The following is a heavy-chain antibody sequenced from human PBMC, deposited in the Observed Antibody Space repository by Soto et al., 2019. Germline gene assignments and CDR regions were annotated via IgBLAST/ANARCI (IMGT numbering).Heavy chain of an antibody. CDR2: ISSSGSTI. CDR1: GFTFSNYG. J-gene: IGHJ4*02. Sequence: EVQLVESGGGLVQRGGSLRLSCAVSGFTFSNYGLNWVRQAPGKGLAWVSYISSSGSTIQYADSVKGRFTISRDNAKNSLYLQVNSLRDEDTAVYYCARGGAGRPDYWGQGTLVTVSS. V-gene: IGHV3-48*02. CDR3: ARGGAGRPDY. D-gene: IGHD6-6*01.